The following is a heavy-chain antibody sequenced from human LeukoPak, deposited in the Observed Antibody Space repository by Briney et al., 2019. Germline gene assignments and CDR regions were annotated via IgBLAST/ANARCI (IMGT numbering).Heavy chain of an antibody. CDR1: GFTFSSSA. D-gene: IGHD2-15*01. CDR3: AKQLGYCSDGSCYSPY. V-gene: IGHV3-23*01. Sequence: GGSLRLSCAASGFTFSSSAMSWVRQAPGKGLEWVSAISNNGGYTYYADSVQGRFTISRDNSKSTLCLQMNSLRAEDTAVYYCAKQLGYCSDGSCYSPYGGRGPLVTVP. J-gene: IGHJ4*02. CDR2: ISNNGGYT.